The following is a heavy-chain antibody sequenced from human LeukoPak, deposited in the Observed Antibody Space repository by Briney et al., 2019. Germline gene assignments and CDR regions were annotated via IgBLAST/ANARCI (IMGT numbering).Heavy chain of an antibody. CDR1: GGSTSSTNYY. CDR2: IYYNGRT. Sequence: SETLSLTCSVSGGSTSSTNYYWGWIRQPPGKGLECIGSIYYNGRTYYNPSLKSRVTISVDTSKNQFFLKLSSVTAADTAVYYCARGTPAVNWFDPWGQGTLVTVSS. J-gene: IGHJ5*02. V-gene: IGHV4-39*07. D-gene: IGHD4-17*01. CDR3: ARGTPAVNWFDP.